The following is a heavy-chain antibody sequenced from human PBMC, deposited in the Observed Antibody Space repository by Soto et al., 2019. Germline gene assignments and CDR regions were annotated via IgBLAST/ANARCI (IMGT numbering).Heavy chain of an antibody. CDR3: ARGGSWYPGYYYGMDV. Sequence: SETLSLPCTVSGASVSAYYWSWIRQPAGKGLEWIGRVNSSGSTNYNPSLKSRVTMSVDTSKNQLSLMLRSVTAANTAVFYCARGGSWYPGYYYGMDVWGQGTTVTVSS. V-gene: IGHV4-4*07. J-gene: IGHJ6*02. CDR2: VNSSGST. D-gene: IGHD6-13*01. CDR1: GASVSAYY.